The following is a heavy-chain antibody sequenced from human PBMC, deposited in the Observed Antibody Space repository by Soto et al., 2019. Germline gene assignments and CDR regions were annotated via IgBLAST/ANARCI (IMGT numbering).Heavy chain of an antibody. V-gene: IGHV1-8*01. J-gene: IGHJ4*02. D-gene: IGHD3-22*01. CDR2: VNPNNGDT. CDR3: AKVSRKGAAIDFDY. Sequence: QVQLVQSGAELQKPGASVKVSCKASGYTFSNYDMNWVRQATGQGPEWIGWVNPNNGDTGYAQKFQGRVTLTTDISTAPAYIELTSLRSEDTAIYYCAKVSRKGAAIDFDYWGQGTLITVSS. CDR1: GYTFSNYD.